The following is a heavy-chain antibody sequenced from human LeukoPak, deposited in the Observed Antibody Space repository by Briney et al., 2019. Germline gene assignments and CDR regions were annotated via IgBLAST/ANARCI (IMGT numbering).Heavy chain of an antibody. Sequence: GSLRLSCAASGFTFSSYGMHWVRQAPGKGLEWVAVISYDGSNKYYADSVKGRFTISRDNSKNTLYLQMNSLRAEDTAVYYCAKDLGHSSSSPPDDYWGQGTLVTVSS. J-gene: IGHJ4*02. CDR1: GFTFSSYG. D-gene: IGHD6-6*01. V-gene: IGHV3-30*18. CDR2: ISYDGSNK. CDR3: AKDLGHSSSSPPDDY.